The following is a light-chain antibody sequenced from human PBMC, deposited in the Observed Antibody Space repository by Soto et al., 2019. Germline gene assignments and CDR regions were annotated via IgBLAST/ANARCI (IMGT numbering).Light chain of an antibody. CDR1: SSDVGSYNY. CDR3: CSYVGRYSWV. J-gene: IGLJ3*02. V-gene: IGLV2-11*01. CDR2: DVT. Sequence: QSALTQPRSVSGSPGQSVTISCTGTSSDVGSYNYVSWYQQHPGKAPKFMIYDVTKRPSGVPDRFSGSKTGNTASLTISGLQVEDEAEYYCCSYVGRYSWVFGGGTKVTVL.